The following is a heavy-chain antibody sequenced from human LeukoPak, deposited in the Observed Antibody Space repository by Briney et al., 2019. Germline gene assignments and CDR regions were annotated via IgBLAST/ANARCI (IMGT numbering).Heavy chain of an antibody. CDR3: ARNKDSSRWFDAFDI. CDR2: ISTGGSTI. Sequence: PGGSLRLSCAASGFTFSDYYMSWVRQAPGKGLEWVSYISTGGSTIYYAASVKGRFTISRDNANNSLYLRLNSLRAEDTAVYFCARNKDSSRWFDAFDIWGQGTMVTVSS. V-gene: IGHV3-11*01. CDR1: GFTFSDYY. J-gene: IGHJ3*02. D-gene: IGHD6-13*01.